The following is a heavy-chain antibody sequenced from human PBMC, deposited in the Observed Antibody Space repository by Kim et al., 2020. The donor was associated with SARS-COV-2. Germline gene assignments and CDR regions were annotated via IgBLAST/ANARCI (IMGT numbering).Heavy chain of an antibody. CDR3: AKGAGHGKNYLFDY. D-gene: IGHD1-7*01. CDR1: GYTFTSYA. Sequence: ASVKVSCKASGYTFTSYAMHWVRQAPGQRLESMGWFNAGNGYTKYSQKFQGRVTITWDTSASTAYMELSSLRSEDTAVYYCAKGAGHGKNYLFDYWGQGTLLTVSS. CDR2: FNAGNGYT. J-gene: IGHJ4*02. V-gene: IGHV1-3*01.